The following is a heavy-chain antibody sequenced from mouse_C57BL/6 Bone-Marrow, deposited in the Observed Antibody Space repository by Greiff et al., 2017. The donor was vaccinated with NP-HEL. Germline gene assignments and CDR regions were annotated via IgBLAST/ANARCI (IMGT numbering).Heavy chain of an antibody. Sequence: QVQLQQSGPGLVQPSQSLSITCTVSGFSLTSYGVHWVRQSPGKGLEWLGVIWSGGSTDYNAAFISRLSISKDNSKSQVFFKMNSLQADDTAIYYCAREEDFDVWGTGTTVTVSS. CDR1: GFSLTSYG. J-gene: IGHJ1*03. CDR3: AREEDFDV. CDR2: IWSGGST. V-gene: IGHV2-2*01.